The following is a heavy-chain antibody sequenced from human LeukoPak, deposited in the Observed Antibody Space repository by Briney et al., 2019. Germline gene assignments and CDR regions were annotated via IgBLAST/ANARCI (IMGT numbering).Heavy chain of an antibody. CDR3: AKDKVVRGVREFDP. CDR1: GFTFSSYA. Sequence: GGFLRLSCAASGFTFSSYAMSWVRQAPGKGLEWVSAISGSGGSTYYADSVKGRFTISRDNSKNTLYLQMNSLRAEDTAVYYCAKDKVVRGVREFDPWGQGTLVTVSS. D-gene: IGHD3-10*01. J-gene: IGHJ5*02. CDR2: ISGSGGST. V-gene: IGHV3-23*01.